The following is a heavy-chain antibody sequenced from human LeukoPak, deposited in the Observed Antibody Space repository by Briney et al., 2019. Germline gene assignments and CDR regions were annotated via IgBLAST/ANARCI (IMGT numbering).Heavy chain of an antibody. CDR2: ISGSGGST. CDR1: GFTFSRYA. J-gene: IGHJ4*02. V-gene: IGHV3-23*01. CDR3: AKEGPDAVVVVSATSLGY. Sequence: GGSLRLSCAASGFTFSRYAMSWVCQAPGKGLEWVSTISGSGGSTYYADSVKGRFTISRDNSKNTLYLQMNSLRAEDTAVYYCAKEGPDAVVVVSATSLGYWGQGTLVTVSS. D-gene: IGHD2-15*01.